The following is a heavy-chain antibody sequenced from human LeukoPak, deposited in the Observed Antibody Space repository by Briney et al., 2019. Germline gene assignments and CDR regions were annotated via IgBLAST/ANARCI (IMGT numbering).Heavy chain of an antibody. V-gene: IGHV3-33*01. CDR1: GFTFSAYG. Sequence: PGGSLRLSCAASGFTFSAYGMHWVRQAPGKGLEWVAVIWDDGNNKYYADSVKGRLTVSRDNPKNTLYLQMNSLRAEDTAVYYCARGGLPKPFDYWGQGTLVTVSS. D-gene: IGHD1-14*01. J-gene: IGHJ4*02. CDR3: ARGGLPKPFDY. CDR2: IWDDGNNK.